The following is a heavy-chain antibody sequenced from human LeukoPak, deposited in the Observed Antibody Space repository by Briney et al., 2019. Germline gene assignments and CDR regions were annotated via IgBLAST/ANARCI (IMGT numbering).Heavy chain of an antibody. Sequence: ASVKVSCKASGGTFSSYALSWVRQAPGQGLEWMGGIIPIFGTANYAQKFQGRVTITADESTSTVYMELSSLRSEDTAMYYCARKNYCSGGSCYSRGWFDPWGQGTLVTVSS. V-gene: IGHV1-69*13. CDR1: GGTFSSYA. CDR2: IIPIFGTA. J-gene: IGHJ5*02. D-gene: IGHD2-15*01. CDR3: ARKNYCSGGSCYSRGWFDP.